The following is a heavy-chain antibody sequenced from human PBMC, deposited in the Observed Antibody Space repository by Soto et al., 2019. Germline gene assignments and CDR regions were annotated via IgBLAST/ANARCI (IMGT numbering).Heavy chain of an antibody. CDR2: ILSKAGNYAT. J-gene: IGHJ4*02. Sequence: EVQLVESGGGLVQPGGSLKLSCAASGFIFSGSAVHWVRQASGKGLGWVGRILSKAGNYATAYPASMKGRFPLPRDDLENTAFLQMNSLKTEDTAVYYCIRGGSPYYYDYWGQGTLVAVSS. V-gene: IGHV3-73*01. CDR3: IRGGSPYYYDY. CDR1: GFIFSGSA.